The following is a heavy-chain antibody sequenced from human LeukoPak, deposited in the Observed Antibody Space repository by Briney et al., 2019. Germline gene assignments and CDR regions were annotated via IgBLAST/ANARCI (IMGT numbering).Heavy chain of an antibody. CDR3: AREYSGYSPLYYYGMDV. V-gene: IGHV1-46*01. Sequence: VASVKVSCKASGYTFTSYYMHWVRQAPGQGLEWMGIINPSGGSTSYAQKFQGRVTMTRDTSTSTVYMELSSPRSEDTAVYYCAREYSGYSPLYYYGMDVWGQGTTVTVSS. CDR2: INPSGGST. J-gene: IGHJ6*02. CDR1: GYTFTSYY. D-gene: IGHD3-22*01.